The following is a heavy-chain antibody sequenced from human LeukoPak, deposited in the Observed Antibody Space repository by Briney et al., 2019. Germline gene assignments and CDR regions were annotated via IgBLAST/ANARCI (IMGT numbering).Heavy chain of an antibody. CDR1: GFTFTSYA. J-gene: IGHJ3*02. CDR2: TSASGGST. D-gene: IGHD5-12*01. Sequence: GGSLRLSCAASGFTFTSYAMSWVRQAPGKGLEWVSGTSASGGSTYYADSVKGRFIISRDNSKNTLYLQMNSLRAEDTAVYYCANPVGYGDAFDIWGQGTMVTVSS. CDR3: ANPVGYGDAFDI. V-gene: IGHV3-23*01.